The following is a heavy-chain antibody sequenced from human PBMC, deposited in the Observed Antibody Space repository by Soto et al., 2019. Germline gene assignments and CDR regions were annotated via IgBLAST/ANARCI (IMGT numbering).Heavy chain of an antibody. V-gene: IGHV3-23*01. Sequence: EVQLLESGGGLVQPGGSLRLSCAASGFTFSSYAMSWVRQAPGKGLEWVSAISGSGGSTYYADSVKGRFTISRDNSKNTLYQQMNSLRAEDTAVYYCAKGRGYCSSTSCYVGSDYWGQGALVTVS. D-gene: IGHD2-2*01. J-gene: IGHJ4*02. CDR1: GFTFSSYA. CDR3: AKGRGYCSSTSCYVGSDY. CDR2: ISGSGGST.